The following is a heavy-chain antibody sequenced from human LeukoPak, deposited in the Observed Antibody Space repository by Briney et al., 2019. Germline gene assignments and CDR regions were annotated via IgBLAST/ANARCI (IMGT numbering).Heavy chain of an antibody. D-gene: IGHD3-22*01. J-gene: IGHJ4*02. CDR3: ARDAPYYYDSSSTFDY. CDR2: ISSSSSYI. CDR1: RFTFSSYS. V-gene: IGHV3-21*01. Sequence: PGGSLRLSCADSRFTFSSYSMNWVRQAPGKGLEWVSSISSSSSYIYYADSVKGRFTISRDDAKNSLYLQMNSLRAEDTAVYYCARDAPYYYDSSSTFDYWGQGTLVTVSS.